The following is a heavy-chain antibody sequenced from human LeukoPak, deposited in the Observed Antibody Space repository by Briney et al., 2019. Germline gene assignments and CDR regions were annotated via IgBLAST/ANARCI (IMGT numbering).Heavy chain of an antibody. CDR2: ISAYNGNT. V-gene: IGHV1-18*01. J-gene: IGHJ6*03. CDR1: GYTFTSYG. D-gene: IGHD2-15*01. Sequence: ASVKVSCKASGYTFTSYGISWVRQAPGQGLEWMGWISAYNGNTNYAQKLQGRVTMTTDTSTSTDYMELRSLRSDDTAVYYCARALHCSGGSCYFTADYYYYYMDVWGKGTTVTVSS. CDR3: ARALHCSGGSCYFTADYYYYYMDV.